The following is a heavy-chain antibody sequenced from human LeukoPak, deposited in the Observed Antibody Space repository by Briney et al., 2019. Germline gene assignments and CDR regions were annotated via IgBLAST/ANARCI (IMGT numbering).Heavy chain of an antibody. CDR2: ISSSSSYI. D-gene: IGHD3-22*01. Sequence: GGSLRLSCAASGFTFSSYSMNWVRQAPGKGLEWVSSISSSSSYIYYADSVKGRFTISRDNAKNSLYLQMNSLRAEDTAVYYCARDPRGNYYDSGEHNWFDPWGQGTLVTVSS. CDR3: ARDPRGNYYDSGEHNWFDP. J-gene: IGHJ5*02. V-gene: IGHV3-21*01. CDR1: GFTFSSYS.